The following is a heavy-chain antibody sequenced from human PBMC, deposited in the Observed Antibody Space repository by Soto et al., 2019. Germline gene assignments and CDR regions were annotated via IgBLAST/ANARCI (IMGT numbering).Heavy chain of an antibody. J-gene: IGHJ6*02. V-gene: IGHV1-2*02. CDR1: GYTFTAYH. CDR2: INPKFGDT. Sequence: QVQLVQSGAEVKEPGDSVRVSCEASGYTFTAYHIHWVRQAPGQGLERMGWINPKFGDTTYEQDFQGRVSMTRDMSISTVYMELSRLTSDDTAIYYCARNMDYYYGRGSGNGHGVWGQGTTVTVFS. CDR3: ARNMDYYYGRGSGNGHGV. D-gene: IGHD3-10*02.